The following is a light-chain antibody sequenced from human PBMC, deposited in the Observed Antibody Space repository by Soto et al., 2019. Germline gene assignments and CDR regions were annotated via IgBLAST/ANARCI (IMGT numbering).Light chain of an antibody. V-gene: IGKV1-12*01. J-gene: IGKJ5*01. CDR1: QGVSSW. Sequence: DIQLTQSPSSVSASVGARVIITCRARQGVSSWLAWYQQRPGKAPKLLISAASTLQRGVPSRFSGSGFWTHFTLSISSLQTAYWATSYAQHANNFPITFGQGTRL. CDR3: QHANNFPIT. CDR2: AAS.